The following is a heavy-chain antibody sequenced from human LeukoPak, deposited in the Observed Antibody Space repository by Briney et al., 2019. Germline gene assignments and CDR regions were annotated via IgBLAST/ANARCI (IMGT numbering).Heavy chain of an antibody. Sequence: PGGSLRLSCAASGFTFSSYWMSWVRQAPGKGLEWVANIKQDGSEKYYVDSVKGRFTISRDNAKNSLYLQMNSLRAEDTAVYYCARDRPLDIVVVVAAPYYYYGMDVWGQGTTVTVSS. CDR1: GFTFSSYW. CDR3: ARDRPLDIVVVVAAPYYYYGMDV. CDR2: IKQDGSEK. D-gene: IGHD2-15*01. J-gene: IGHJ6*02. V-gene: IGHV3-7*01.